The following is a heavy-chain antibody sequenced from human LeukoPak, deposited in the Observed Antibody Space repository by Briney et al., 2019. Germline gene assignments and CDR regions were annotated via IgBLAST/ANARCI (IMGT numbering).Heavy chain of an antibody. V-gene: IGHV3-9*01. J-gene: IGHJ2*01. CDR2: ISWNSGSI. CDR1: GFTFDDYA. Sequence: PGGSLRLSCAASGFTFDDYAMHWVRQAPGKGLEWVSGISWNSGSIGYADSVKGRFTISRDNAKNSLYLQMNSLRAEDTAVYYCATHSFGWYFDLWGRGTLVTVSS. CDR3: ATHSFGWYFDL. D-gene: IGHD2-15*01.